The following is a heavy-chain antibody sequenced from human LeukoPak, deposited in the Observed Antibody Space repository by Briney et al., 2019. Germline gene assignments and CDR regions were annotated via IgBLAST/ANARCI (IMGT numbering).Heavy chain of an antibody. CDR2: IKSKTDGGTT. CDR1: GFTFSNAW. D-gene: IGHD3-16*01. J-gene: IGHJ6*03. CDR3: TTHSAYVPEDYYYYYMDV. Sequence: GSLRLSCAASGFTFSNAWMSWVRQAPGKGLEWVGRIKSKTDGGTTDYAAPVKGRFTISRDDSKNTLYLQMNSLKTEDTAVYYCTTHSAYVPEDYYYYYMDVWGKGTTVTVSS. V-gene: IGHV3-15*01.